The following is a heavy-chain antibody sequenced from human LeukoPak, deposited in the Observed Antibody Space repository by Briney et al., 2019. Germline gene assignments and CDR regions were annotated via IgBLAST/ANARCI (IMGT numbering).Heavy chain of an antibody. CDR3: ARARPDTAMAVDY. CDR1: GGSISTYY. Sequence: SETLSLTCTVSGGSISTYYWSWVRLPPGKGLEWIGYIYNSGSTKYNPSLKSRVTVSVDTSKNQLSLKLSSVTAADTAVYYCARARPDTAMAVDYWGQGTLVTVSS. D-gene: IGHD5-18*01. V-gene: IGHV4-59*01. J-gene: IGHJ4*02. CDR2: IYNSGST.